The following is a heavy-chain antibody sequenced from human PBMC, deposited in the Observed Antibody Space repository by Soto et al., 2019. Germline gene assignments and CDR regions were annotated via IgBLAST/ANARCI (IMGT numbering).Heavy chain of an antibody. J-gene: IGHJ3*02. V-gene: IGHV3-72*01. Sequence: PGGSLGLSCAASGSTLSDHYVDWVRQVPGKGLEWVGRSGNKASSDTTEYGTSVKGRFASSRDDSKSSMYRPINSRKSEEMGVYYCTRGYSGIYIYAFDIWGQGTLVTVAS. D-gene: IGHD1-26*01. CDR3: TRGYSGIYIYAFDI. CDR2: SGNKASSDTT. CDR1: GSTLSDHY.